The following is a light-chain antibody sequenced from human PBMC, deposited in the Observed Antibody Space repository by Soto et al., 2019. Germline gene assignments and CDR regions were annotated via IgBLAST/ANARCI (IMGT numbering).Light chain of an antibody. CDR3: CSYTSNNTYV. CDR1: NSDVGGNKF. Sequence: QSALTQPASVSGSPGQSITISCTGTNSDVGGNKFVSWYQHHPGRAPKVIISDVSHRPSGVSNRFSGSKSGSTASLTISGLQAEDEADYYCCSYTSNNTYVFGTATKVTVL. J-gene: IGLJ1*01. V-gene: IGLV2-14*01. CDR2: DVS.